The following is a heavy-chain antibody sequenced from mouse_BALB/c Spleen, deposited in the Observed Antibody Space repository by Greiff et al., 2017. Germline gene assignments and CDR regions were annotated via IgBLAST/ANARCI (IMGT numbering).Heavy chain of an antibody. CDR1: GYTFTSYY. Sequence: VQLQQSGAELVKPGASVKLSCKASGYTFTSYYMYWVKQRPGQGLEWIGEINPSNGGTNFNEKFKSKATLTVDKSSSTAYMQLSSLTSEDSAVYYCTRSRPTGGFAYWGQGTLVTVSA. CDR3: TRSRPTGGFAY. D-gene: IGHD4-1*02. V-gene: IGHV1S81*02. CDR2: INPSNGGT. J-gene: IGHJ3*01.